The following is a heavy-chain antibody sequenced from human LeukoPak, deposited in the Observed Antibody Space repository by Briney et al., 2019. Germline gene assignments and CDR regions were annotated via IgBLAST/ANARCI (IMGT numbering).Heavy chain of an antibody. CDR3: ARNKDIVLMVLGY. CDR2: INPNSGGT. D-gene: IGHD2-8*01. V-gene: IGHV1-2*02. Sequence: ASVKVSCKASGYTFTGYYMHWVRQAPGQGLEWMGWINPNSGGTNYAQKFQGRVTMTRATSISTAYMELSRLRSDDTAVYYCARNKDIVLMVLGYWGQGTLVTVSS. CDR1: GYTFTGYY. J-gene: IGHJ4*02.